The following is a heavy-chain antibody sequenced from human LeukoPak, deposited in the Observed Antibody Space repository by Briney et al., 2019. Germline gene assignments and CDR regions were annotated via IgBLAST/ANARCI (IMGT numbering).Heavy chain of an antibody. D-gene: IGHD3-10*02. CDR1: GFTFRAFD. Sequence: GGSLRLSCAASGFTFRAFDMHWLRQAPGKGLEWVAVISNDESKKYYADSVKGRFTISRDNSKNSLYLQMSSLRTEDTAVYYCAEVFAGGIDYWGQGTLVTVSS. V-gene: IGHV3-30*18. CDR2: ISNDESKK. J-gene: IGHJ4*02. CDR3: AEVFAGGIDY.